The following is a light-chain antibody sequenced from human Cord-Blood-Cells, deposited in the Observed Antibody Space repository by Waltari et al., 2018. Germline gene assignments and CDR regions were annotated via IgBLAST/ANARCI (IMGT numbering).Light chain of an antibody. J-gene: IGLJ3*02. Sequence: QLVLTQSPSASSSLGASVTPPCTLSSGHSSSAFAWHQQQAEKGPRYLMKLNSEGSHSKGDGIADRFSGSSSGAERYLTISSLQSEDEADYYCQTWGTGILFGGGTKLTVL. CDR2: LNSEGSH. CDR3: QTWGTGIL. CDR1: SGHSSSA. V-gene: IGLV4-69*01.